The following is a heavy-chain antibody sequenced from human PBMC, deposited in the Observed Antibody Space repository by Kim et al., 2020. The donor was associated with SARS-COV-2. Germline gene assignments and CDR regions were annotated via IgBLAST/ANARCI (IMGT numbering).Heavy chain of an antibody. D-gene: IGHD1-26*01. J-gene: IGHJ4*02. CDR3: ATSFRRSHVDY. CDR1: GGSFSGYY. CDR2: INHSGST. V-gene: IGHV4-34*01. Sequence: SETLSLTCAVYGGSFSGYYWSWIRQPPGKGLEWIGEINHSGSTNYNPSLKSRVTISVDTSKNQFSLKLSSVTAADTAVYYCATSFRRSHVDYWGQGTLVTVSS.